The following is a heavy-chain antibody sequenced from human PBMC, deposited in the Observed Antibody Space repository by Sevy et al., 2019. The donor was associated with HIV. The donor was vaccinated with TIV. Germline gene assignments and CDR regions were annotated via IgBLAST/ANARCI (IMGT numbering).Heavy chain of an antibody. CDR2: ISTYNGDT. J-gene: IGHJ6*02. CDR3: ARLDLSGSGWYGNGMDV. Sequence: ASVKVSCKASGYTFSSYGITWVRQAPGQGLEWMGWISTYNGDTNYAQELQGRVTMTTDTSTSTAYMDLRSLSFVDTAVYYCARLDLSGSGWYGNGMDVWGQGTTVTVSS. D-gene: IGHD6-19*01. CDR1: GYTFSSYG. V-gene: IGHV1-18*01.